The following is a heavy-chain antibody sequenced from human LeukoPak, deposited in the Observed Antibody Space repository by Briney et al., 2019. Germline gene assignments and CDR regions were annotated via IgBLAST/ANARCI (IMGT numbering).Heavy chain of an antibody. J-gene: IGHJ4*02. V-gene: IGHV3-30*18. D-gene: IGHD3-10*01. CDR3: AKEYDSGGYGAYFDY. Sequence: GGSLRLSCTASKFTCSNYGMQWVRQAPGKGLEWVAVISFDGRTKYYADSVKGRFTLSRDNSRNTLDLQMNSLGPEDTAVYYCAKEYDSGGYGAYFDYRGRGTLVTVSS. CDR1: KFTCSNYG. CDR2: ISFDGRTK.